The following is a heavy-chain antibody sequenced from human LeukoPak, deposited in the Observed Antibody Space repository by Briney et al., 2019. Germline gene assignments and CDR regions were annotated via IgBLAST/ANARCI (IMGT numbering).Heavy chain of an antibody. CDR1: GGSMSSYY. CDR2: IYYSGST. CDR3: ARAYGSGSSIRTLGY. D-gene: IGHD3-10*01. V-gene: IGHV4-59*01. Sequence: SETLSLTCTVSGGSMSSYYWSWIRQPPGKGLEWIGYIYYSGSTNYNPSLKSRVTISVDTSKNQFSLKLSSVTAADTAVYYCARAYGSGSSIRTLGYWGQGTLVTVSS. J-gene: IGHJ4*02.